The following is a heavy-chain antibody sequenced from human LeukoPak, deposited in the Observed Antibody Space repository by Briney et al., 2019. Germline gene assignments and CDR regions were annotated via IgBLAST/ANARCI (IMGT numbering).Heavy chain of an antibody. CDR1: GXTFSSYG. J-gene: IGHJ5*02. Sequence: QPGRSLRLSCAASGXTFSSYGMHWVRQAPGKGLEWVAVISYDGSNKYYADSVKGRFTISRDNSKNTLYLQMNSLRAEDTAVYYCAKDRVGYCSGGSCYSEAYWFDPWGQGTLVTVSS. CDR3: AKDRVGYCSGGSCYSEAYWFDP. V-gene: IGHV3-30*18. CDR2: ISYDGSNK. D-gene: IGHD2-15*01.